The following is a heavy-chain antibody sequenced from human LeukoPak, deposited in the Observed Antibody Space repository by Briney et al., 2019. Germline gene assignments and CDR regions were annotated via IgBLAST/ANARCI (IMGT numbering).Heavy chain of an antibody. J-gene: IGHJ6*02. CDR1: GYTFTSYD. CDR3: ARVGLQYFGWLLYGDQGSTYYYYYGMDV. CDR2: MNPNSGNT. Sequence: ASVKVSCKASGYTFTSYDINWVRQATGQGLEWMGWMNPNSGNTGYAQKFQGRVTMTRNTSISTAYMELSSLRSEDTAVYYCARVGLQYFGWLLYGDQGSTYYYYYGMDVWGQGATVTVSS. D-gene: IGHD3-9*01. V-gene: IGHV1-8*01.